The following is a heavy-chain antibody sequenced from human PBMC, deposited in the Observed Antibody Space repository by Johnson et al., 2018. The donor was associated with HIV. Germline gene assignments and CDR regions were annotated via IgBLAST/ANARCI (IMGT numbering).Heavy chain of an antibody. CDR2: ISTSGSTI. CDR3: ARGPLPGMSPFDI. CDR1: GFTFDDYG. Sequence: MQLVESGGGVVRPGGSLRLSCAASGFTFDDYGMSWVRQAPGKGLEWVSYISTSGSTIYSADSVQGRFTISRDNAKNSLYLQMDSLRVEDTAVYFCARGPLPGMSPFDIWCQGTMVTVSS. J-gene: IGHJ3*02. V-gene: IGHV3-48*04.